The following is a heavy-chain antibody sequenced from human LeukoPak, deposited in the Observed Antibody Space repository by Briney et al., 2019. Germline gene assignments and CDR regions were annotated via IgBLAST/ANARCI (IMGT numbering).Heavy chain of an antibody. J-gene: IGHJ3*02. V-gene: IGHV4-61*02. CDR1: GGSISSGSYY. CDR2: IYTSGST. D-gene: IGHD5-18*01. CDR3: ARGLLWFLDAFDI. Sequence: PSQTLSLTCTVSGGSISSGSYYWGWIRQPAGKGLEWIGRIYTSGSTNHNPSLKSRVTISVDTSKNQFSLKLSSVTAADTAVYYCARGLLWFLDAFDIWGQGTMVTVSS.